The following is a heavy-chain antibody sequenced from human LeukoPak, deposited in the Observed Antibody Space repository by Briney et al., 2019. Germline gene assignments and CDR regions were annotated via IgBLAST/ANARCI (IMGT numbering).Heavy chain of an antibody. CDR2: INHSGST. V-gene: IGHV4-34*01. CDR3: VRDTYYCDSSGYPRLDY. Sequence: SETLSLTCAVYGGSFSGYYWSWIRQPPGKGLEWIGEINHSGSTNYNPSLKSRVTISVDTSKNQFSLKLSSVTAADTAAYYCVRDTYYCDSSGYPRLDYWGQGTLVTVSS. CDR1: GGSFSGYY. J-gene: IGHJ4*02. D-gene: IGHD3-22*01.